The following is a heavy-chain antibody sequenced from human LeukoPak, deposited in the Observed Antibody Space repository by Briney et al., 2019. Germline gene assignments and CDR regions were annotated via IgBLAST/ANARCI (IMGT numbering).Heavy chain of an antibody. CDR2: FDPEDGET. D-gene: IGHD3-3*01. CDR1: GYTLTELS. CDR3: ARERGLRFGRAPPYYYYGMDV. J-gene: IGHJ6*02. V-gene: IGHV1-24*01. Sequence: ASVKVSCKVSGYTLTELSMHWVRQAPGKGLEWMGGFDPEDGETIYAQKFQGRVTMTEDTSTDTAYMELSSLRSEDTAVYYCARERGLRFGRAPPYYYYGMDVWGQGTTVTVSS.